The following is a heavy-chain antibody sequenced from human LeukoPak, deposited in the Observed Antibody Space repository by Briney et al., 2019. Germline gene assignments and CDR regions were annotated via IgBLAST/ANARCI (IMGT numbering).Heavy chain of an antibody. D-gene: IGHD6-19*01. CDR1: GGTFSSYA. V-gene: IGHV1-69*04. J-gene: IGHJ6*02. Sequence: GASVNLSCKASGGTFSSYAISWVRQAPGQGLERMGRIIPILGIADYAQKFQGRVTITADKSTSTAYMELSSLRSEDTAVYYCARAGVAVAGIGMDVWGQGTTVTVSS. CDR3: ARAGVAVAGIGMDV. CDR2: IIPILGIA.